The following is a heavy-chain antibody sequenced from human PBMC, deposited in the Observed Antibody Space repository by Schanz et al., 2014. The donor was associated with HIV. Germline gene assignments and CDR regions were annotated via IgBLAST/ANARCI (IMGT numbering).Heavy chain of an antibody. Sequence: EVQLLDSGGGLVQPGGSLRVSCAASGFSFSRYAMNWVRRAPGKGLEWISAVRHDGGATYYADSVKGRFTISRDNSRNILYLQMSNLRAEDTALYYCVTEQYSTISAWGQGALVIVSS. V-gene: IGHV3-23*01. J-gene: IGHJ5*02. CDR3: VTEQYSTISA. D-gene: IGHD2-15*01. CDR2: VRHDGGAT. CDR1: GFSFSRYA.